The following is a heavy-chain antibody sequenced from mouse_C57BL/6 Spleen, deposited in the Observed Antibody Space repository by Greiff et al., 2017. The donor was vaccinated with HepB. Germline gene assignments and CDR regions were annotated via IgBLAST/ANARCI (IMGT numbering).Heavy chain of an antibody. Sequence: VKLQQPGAELVRPGSSVKLSCKASGYTFTSYWMHWVKQRPIQGLEWIGNIDPSDSETHYNQKFKDKATLTVDKSSSTAYMQLSSLTSEDSAVYYCARFVTGTRAMDYWGQGTSVTVSS. CDR3: ARFVTGTRAMDY. V-gene: IGHV1-52*01. J-gene: IGHJ4*01. CDR2: IDPSDSET. D-gene: IGHD4-1*01. CDR1: GYTFTSYW.